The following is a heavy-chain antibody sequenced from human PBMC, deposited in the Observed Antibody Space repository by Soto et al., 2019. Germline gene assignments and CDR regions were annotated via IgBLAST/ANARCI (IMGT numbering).Heavy chain of an antibody. CDR1: GGSFSGFY. V-gene: IGHV4-34*01. Sequence: SETLSLTCAVHGGSFSGFYWTWIRQPPGKGLEWIGEINHSGSSNYNPPLKSRVTMSLDTSRNQFSLSLNSVTAADTAVYYCARMAGPWYFDLWGRGTLVTVPQ. CDR3: ARMAGPWYFDL. CDR2: INHSGSS. J-gene: IGHJ2*01.